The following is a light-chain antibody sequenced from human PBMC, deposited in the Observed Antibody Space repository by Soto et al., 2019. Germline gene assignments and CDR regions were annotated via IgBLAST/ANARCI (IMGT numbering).Light chain of an antibody. Sequence: QSVLTQPASVSGSPGQSITISCTGTSSDVGGYYYVSWYQQYPGKAPRLVLYDVSIRPSGVSNRFSGSKSGNTACLTISGLLIEDEADYYCSSYSISSPLVVFGGGTKLTVL. CDR1: SSDVGGYYY. J-gene: IGLJ2*01. V-gene: IGLV2-14*03. CDR2: DVS. CDR3: SSYSISSPLVV.